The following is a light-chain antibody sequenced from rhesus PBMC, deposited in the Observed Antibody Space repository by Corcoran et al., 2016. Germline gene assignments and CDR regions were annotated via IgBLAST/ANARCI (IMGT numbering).Light chain of an antibody. CDR1: QGISNW. V-gene: IGKV1-69*01. Sequence: IQMTQSPSSLSASVGDRVTITCRAMQGISNWLAWYQQKPGKDHKLLIYRASNLETGGQSRFSGSGSGTDFTLTISSLQPEDNATYYCQQHGNSPWTFGPVTKVEIK. J-gene: IGKJ1*01. CDR3: QQHGNSPWT. CDR2: RAS.